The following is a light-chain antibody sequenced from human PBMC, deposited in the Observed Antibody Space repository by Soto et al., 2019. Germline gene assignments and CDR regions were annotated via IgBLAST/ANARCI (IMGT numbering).Light chain of an antibody. CDR2: KAS. CDR1: QSISSW. CDR3: QQYNSYLT. J-gene: IGKJ2*01. V-gene: IGKV1-5*03. Sequence: DIQMTRSPSTLSASVGDRVTITCRASQSISSWLAWYQQKPGKAPKLLIYKASSLESGVPSRFSGSGSGTEFTLTISSLQPDDFATYYCQQYNSYLTFGQGTKLEIK.